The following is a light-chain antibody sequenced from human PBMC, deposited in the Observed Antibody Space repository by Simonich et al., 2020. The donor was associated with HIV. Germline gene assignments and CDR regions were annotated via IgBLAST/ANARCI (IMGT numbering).Light chain of an antibody. Sequence: EIVLTQSPGTLSLSPGERATLSCRASQSVSSSYLAWYQQKPGLAPRLIIYDASSRATGIPDRFSGSGSGTDFTLTISRLEPEDFAVYYCQQSPGTFGPGTKVDIK. J-gene: IGKJ3*01. CDR3: QQSPGT. CDR2: DAS. V-gene: IGKV3D-20*01. CDR1: QSVSSSY.